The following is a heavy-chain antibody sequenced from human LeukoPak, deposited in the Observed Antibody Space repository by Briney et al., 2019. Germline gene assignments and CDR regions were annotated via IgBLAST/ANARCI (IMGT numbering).Heavy chain of an antibody. V-gene: IGHV3-11*01. CDR3: ASGYRSGHHY. CDR1: GFTFSDFY. Sequence: GGSLRLSCVASGFTFSDFYMSWIRQAPGKGLEWISYISSRGDTVYYADSVKGRFTISRDNAKISLYLQMNNLRVDDTAVYFCASGYRSGHHYWGQGTLATVSS. J-gene: IGHJ4*02. D-gene: IGHD5-12*01. CDR2: ISSRGDTV.